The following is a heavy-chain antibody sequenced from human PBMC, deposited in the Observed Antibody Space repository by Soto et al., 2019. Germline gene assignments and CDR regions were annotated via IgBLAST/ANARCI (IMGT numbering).Heavy chain of an antibody. D-gene: IGHD3-9*01. V-gene: IGHV1-18*01. Sequence: QIQLEQSGSEVKKPGASVKVSCKASGYTFIHYGVNWVRQAPGQVLEWMGSITIYNGNANYAKKFQDRLTLTTDTSTNTAYMELRNLRSDDTAVYYCVSDHHDTRTGQTDATDDWGRGSLVTVSS. CDR2: ITIYNGNA. CDR3: VSDHHDTRTGQTDATDD. J-gene: IGHJ4*02. CDR1: GYTFIHYG.